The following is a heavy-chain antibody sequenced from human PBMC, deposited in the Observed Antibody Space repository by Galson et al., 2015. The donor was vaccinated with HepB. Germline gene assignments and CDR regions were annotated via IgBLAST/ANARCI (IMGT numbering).Heavy chain of an antibody. CDR2: ISYDGSNK. CDR3: ARDPSIAARPYNWFEP. J-gene: IGHJ5*02. CDR1: GFTFSSYA. D-gene: IGHD6-6*01. Sequence: SLRLSCAASGFTFSSYAMHWVRQAPGKGLEWVAVISYDGSNKYYADSVKGRFTISRDNAKNSLYLQMNSLRAEDTAVYYCARDPSIAARPYNWFEPWGQGALVTVHS. V-gene: IGHV3-30-3*01.